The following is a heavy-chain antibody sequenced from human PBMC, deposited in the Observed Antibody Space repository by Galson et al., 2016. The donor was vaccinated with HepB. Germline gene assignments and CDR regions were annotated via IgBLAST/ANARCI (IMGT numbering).Heavy chain of an antibody. V-gene: IGHV3-30-3*01. J-gene: IGHJ4*02. D-gene: IGHD1-26*01. CDR1: GFTFSNHA. Sequence: SLRLSCAASGFTFSNHAMNWVRQAPGKGLEWLAYISYDGSYENYADSVKGRFTISRDNSKNTLYLQMNSLRVEDTAVYYCARDFSGRYAIDYWGQGTLVTVSS. CDR3: ARDFSGRYAIDY. CDR2: ISYDGSYE.